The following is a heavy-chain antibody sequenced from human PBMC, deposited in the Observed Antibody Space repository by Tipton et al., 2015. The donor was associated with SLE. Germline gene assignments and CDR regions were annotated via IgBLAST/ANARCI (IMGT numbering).Heavy chain of an antibody. J-gene: IGHJ6*02. CDR3: ARDGASWSDPHYYYAMDV. Sequence: TLSLTCAVSGGSITSVNWWSWVRQPPGKGLEWIGEIYYSGSTNYDPSLKSRVTISVDKSKNQFSLRLTSLTAADTAVYYCARDGASWSDPHYYYAMDVWGRGTTVTVSS. V-gene: IGHV4-4*02. CDR2: IYYSGST. CDR1: GGSITSVNW. D-gene: IGHD6-13*01.